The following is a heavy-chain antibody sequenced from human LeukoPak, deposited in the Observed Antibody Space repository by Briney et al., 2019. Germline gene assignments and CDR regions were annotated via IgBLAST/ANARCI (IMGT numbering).Heavy chain of an antibody. Sequence: GGSLRLSCAASGSTFSSYAMHWVRQAPGKGLEWVAVISYDGSNKYYADSVKGRFTISRDNSKNTLYLQMNSLRAEDTAVYYCARSLGISYFDYWGQGTLVTVSS. CDR2: ISYDGSNK. J-gene: IGHJ4*02. D-gene: IGHD3-16*01. CDR3: ARSLGISYFDY. CDR1: GSTFSSYA. V-gene: IGHV3-30-3*01.